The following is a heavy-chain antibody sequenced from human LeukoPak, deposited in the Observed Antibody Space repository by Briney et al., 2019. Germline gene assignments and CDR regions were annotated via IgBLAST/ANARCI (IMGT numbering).Heavy chain of an antibody. D-gene: IGHD3-22*01. V-gene: IGHV4-39*01. CDR3: ARAPDYYDSSDPSHLDY. CDR2: IYYSGST. CDR1: GGSISSSRYF. J-gene: IGHJ4*02. Sequence: SETLSLTCTVSGGSISSSRYFWGWIRQPPGKGLEWIGSIYYSGSTYYNPSLKSRVTISVDTSKNQFSLKLSSVTAADTAVYYCARAPDYYDSSDPSHLDYWGQGTLVTVSS.